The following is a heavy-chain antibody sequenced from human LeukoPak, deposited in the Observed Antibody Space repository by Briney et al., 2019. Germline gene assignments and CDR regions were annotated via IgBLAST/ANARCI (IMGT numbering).Heavy chain of an antibody. Sequence: SETLSLTCTVSGGSISSGGYYWSWIRQHPGKGLEWIGYIYYSGSTYYNPSLKSRVTISVDTSKNQFSLKLSSVTAADTAVYYCARGIITGYYFDYWGQRTLVTVST. D-gene: IGHD3-10*01. CDR3: ARGIITGYYFDY. V-gene: IGHV4-31*03. J-gene: IGHJ4*02. CDR1: GGSISSGGYY. CDR2: IYYSGST.